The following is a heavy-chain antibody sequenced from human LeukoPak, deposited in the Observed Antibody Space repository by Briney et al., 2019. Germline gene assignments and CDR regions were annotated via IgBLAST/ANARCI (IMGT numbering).Heavy chain of an antibody. CDR1: GNTFTGYY. J-gene: IGHJ4*02. CDR2: INPNNGGT. D-gene: IGHD3-10*01. Sequence: ASVKVSCKSSGNTFTGYYMLWVRQAPGQGLEWMGSINPNNGGTNYAQKFQGRVTMTRDTSINTAYMELSRLRSDDTAVYYCARGNLWFGEEDYWSQGTLVTV. V-gene: IGHV1-2*02. CDR3: ARGNLWFGEEDY.